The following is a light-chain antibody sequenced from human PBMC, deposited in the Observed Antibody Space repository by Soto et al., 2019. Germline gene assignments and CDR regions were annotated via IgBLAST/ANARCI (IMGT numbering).Light chain of an antibody. J-gene: IGKJ1*01. CDR2: KAS. CDR1: QSISSW. Sequence: DIQMTQSPSTLSASVGDRVTITCRASQSISSWLAWYQQKPGKAPKLLINKASSLESGVPSRFRGSGSGTEFTLTISSLQPDDFATYYCQHFNSYPWTFGQGTKVEIK. V-gene: IGKV1-5*03. CDR3: QHFNSYPWT.